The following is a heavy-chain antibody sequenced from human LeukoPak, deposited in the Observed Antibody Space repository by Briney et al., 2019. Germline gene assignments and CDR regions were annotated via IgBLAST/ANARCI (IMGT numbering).Heavy chain of an antibody. J-gene: IGHJ4*02. V-gene: IGHV4-61*09. Sequence: SQTLSLTCSVSGGSVNSGSYFWTWIRQPAGKGLEWIGHIYTNGNTNFKPSLKSRITISIDTSENHFSLKLRSVTAADTAVYYWARGSGGGATEYWGQGTLVTVSS. CDR2: IYTNGNT. CDR1: GGSVNSGSYF. D-gene: IGHD1-26*01. CDR3: ARGSGGGATEY.